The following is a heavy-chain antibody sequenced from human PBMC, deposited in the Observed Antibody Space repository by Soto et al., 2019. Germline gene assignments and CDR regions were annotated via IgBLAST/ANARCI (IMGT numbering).Heavy chain of an antibody. J-gene: IGHJ1*01. D-gene: IGHD1-1*01. Sequence: QVQLQESGSRLLKPSQTLSLTCAVSGGSISSGGYSWTWIRQPPGKGLEGMGYVHHTGSTTYNTSLKNRINTSVDKPNNQFFLTLTSATAADSAIDYCARGLWNDVFQYWGRGILVTVSS. CDR3: ARGLWNDVFQY. CDR1: GGSISSGGYS. CDR2: VHHTGST. V-gene: IGHV4-30-2*01.